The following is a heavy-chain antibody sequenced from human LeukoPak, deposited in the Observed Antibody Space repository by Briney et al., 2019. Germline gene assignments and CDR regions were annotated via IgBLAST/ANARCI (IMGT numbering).Heavy chain of an antibody. CDR3: ARHGIYYGLGSSYGLPNWFDP. V-gene: IGHV4-39*01. D-gene: IGHD3-10*01. Sequence: PSETLSLTCTVSGGSISSTRYYWGWIRQPPGMGLEWIGSIYYSGSTYYNPSLKSRVTVSVDRSKNQFSLKLSSVTAADTAVYYCARHGIYYGLGSSYGLPNWFDPWGQGTLVTVSS. CDR2: IYYSGST. J-gene: IGHJ5*02. CDR1: GGSISSTRYY.